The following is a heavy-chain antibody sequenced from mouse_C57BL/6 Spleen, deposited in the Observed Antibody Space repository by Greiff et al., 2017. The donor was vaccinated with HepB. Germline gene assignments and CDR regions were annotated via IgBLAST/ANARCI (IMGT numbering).Heavy chain of an antibody. CDR2: ISDGGSYT. Sequence: EVKVVESGGGLVKPGGSLKLSCAASGFTFSSYAMSWVRQTPEKRLEWVATISDGGSYTYYPDNVKGRFTISRDNAKNNLYLQMSHLKSEDTAMYYCARDRLITTVVAPFAYWGQGTLVTVSA. J-gene: IGHJ3*01. CDR1: GFTFSSYA. V-gene: IGHV5-4*01. D-gene: IGHD1-1*01. CDR3: ARDRLITTVVAPFAY.